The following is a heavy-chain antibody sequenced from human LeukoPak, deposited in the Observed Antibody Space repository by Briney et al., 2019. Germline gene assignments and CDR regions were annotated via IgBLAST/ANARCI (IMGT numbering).Heavy chain of an antibody. D-gene: IGHD3-22*01. Sequence: WASVKVSCKASGYTFTGYYMHWVRQAPGQRLEWMGWINPNSGGTNYAQKFQGRVTTTRDTSISTAYMELSRLRSDDTAVYYCASISHYDSSGYYYPAYWGQGTLVTVSS. V-gene: IGHV1-2*02. CDR3: ASISHYDSSGYYYPAY. J-gene: IGHJ4*02. CDR1: GYTFTGYY. CDR2: INPNSGGT.